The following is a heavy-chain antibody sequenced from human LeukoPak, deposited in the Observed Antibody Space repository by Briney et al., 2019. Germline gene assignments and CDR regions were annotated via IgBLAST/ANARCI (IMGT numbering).Heavy chain of an antibody. CDR2: ISSSGTYI. CDR1: GFTFSSYT. D-gene: IGHD6-13*01. CDR3: ARVGIAAAGTKFDY. Sequence: PGESLRLSCAASGFTFSSYTMNWVRQAPGKGLEWVSSISSSGTYIYYADSVKGRFTISRDNAKNSLYLQMNSLRAEDTAVYYCARVGIAAAGTKFDYWGQGTLVTVSS. J-gene: IGHJ4*02. V-gene: IGHV3-21*01.